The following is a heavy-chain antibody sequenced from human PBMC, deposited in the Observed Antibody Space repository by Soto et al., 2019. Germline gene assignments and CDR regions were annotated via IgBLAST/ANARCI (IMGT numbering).Heavy chain of an antibody. Sequence: GASVKVSCKASGYTFTGYAMHWVRQAPGQRLEWMEWINAGNGNTRYSQKFQGRVTITRDTSASTAYMELSSLRSEDTAVYYCARDLYVLTRISLIVVAHPGDSWGQGTMVTVSS. J-gene: IGHJ3*02. CDR3: ARDLYVLTRISLIVVAHPGDS. CDR2: INAGNGNT. CDR1: GYTFTGYA. D-gene: IGHD3-22*01. V-gene: IGHV1-3*01.